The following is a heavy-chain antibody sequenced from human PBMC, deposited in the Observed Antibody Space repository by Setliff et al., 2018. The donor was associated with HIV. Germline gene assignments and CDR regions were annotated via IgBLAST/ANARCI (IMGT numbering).Heavy chain of an antibody. CDR1: GKSLSNYW. CDR2: IDPSDSYI. Sequence: GESLKISCKGSGKSLSNYWINWVRQMPGKGLEWMGRIDPSDSYINYGPSFQGHVTISADKSTNTAFLQWSSLKASESAMYYCSRGIAVAGHDFANTPGDIWGQGTMVTVSS. V-gene: IGHV5-10-1*01. J-gene: IGHJ3*02. CDR3: SRGIAVAGHDFANTPGDI. D-gene: IGHD6-19*01.